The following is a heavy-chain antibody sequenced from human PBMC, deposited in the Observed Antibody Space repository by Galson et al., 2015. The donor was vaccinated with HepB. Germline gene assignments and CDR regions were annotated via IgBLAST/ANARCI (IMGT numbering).Heavy chain of an antibody. CDR2: IYSGGST. CDR3: AREGLEANWGSRYGMDV. CDR1: GFTVSSNY. D-gene: IGHD7-27*01. J-gene: IGHJ6*02. Sequence: LRLSCAASGFTVSSNYMSWVRQAPGKGLEWVSVIYSGGSTYYADSVKGRFTISRHNSKNTLYLQMNSLRAEDTAVYYCAREGLEANWGSRYGMDVWGQGTTVTVSS. V-gene: IGHV3-53*04.